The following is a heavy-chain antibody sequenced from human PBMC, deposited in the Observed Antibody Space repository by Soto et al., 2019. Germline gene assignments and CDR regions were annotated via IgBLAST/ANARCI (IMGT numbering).Heavy chain of an antibody. J-gene: IGHJ4*02. Sequence: QVHLVQSGAEVKKPGASVKVSCKASGYTFTSYGITWVRQAPGQGLEWMGWISAHNGKTDYAQKLXGXVXXTTDTATSTAYMELRSLRSDDTAVYYCARGRYGDYWGQGALVTVSS. CDR3: ARGRYGDY. CDR1: GYTFTSYG. D-gene: IGHD1-1*01. V-gene: IGHV1-18*01. CDR2: ISAHNGKT.